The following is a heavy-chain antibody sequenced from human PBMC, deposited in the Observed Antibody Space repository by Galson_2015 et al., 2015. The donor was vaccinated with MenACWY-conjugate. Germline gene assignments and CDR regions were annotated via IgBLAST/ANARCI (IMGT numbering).Heavy chain of an antibody. Sequence: SLRLSCAASGFTFSNYWMHWVRQAPGKGLERLSYISKSESGSPIYYADSVKGRFTISRDNIKKSLFLEMNSLRAGDTGVYFCARVGTWIHQYFYYMDVRGKGTTVTVSS. CDR1: GFTFSNYW. V-gene: IGHV3-48*03. CDR2: ISKSESGSPI. J-gene: IGHJ6*03. CDR3: ARVGTWIHQYFYYMDV. D-gene: IGHD5-18*01.